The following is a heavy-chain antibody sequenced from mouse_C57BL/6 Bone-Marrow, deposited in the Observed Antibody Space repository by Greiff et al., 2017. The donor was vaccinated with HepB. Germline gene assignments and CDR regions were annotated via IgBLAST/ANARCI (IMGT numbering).Heavy chain of an antibody. J-gene: IGHJ2*01. CDR2: IDPSDSYT. D-gene: IGHD1-1*01. Sequence: VQLQQPGAELVRPGTSVKLSCKASGYTFTSYWMHWVKQRPGQGLEWIGVIDPSDSYTNYNQKFKGKATLTGDTSSSTAYMQLSSLTSEDSAVYYCARMPHYYDSYYFDYWGQGTTLTVSS. CDR1: GYTFTSYW. CDR3: ARMPHYYDSYYFDY. V-gene: IGHV1-59*01.